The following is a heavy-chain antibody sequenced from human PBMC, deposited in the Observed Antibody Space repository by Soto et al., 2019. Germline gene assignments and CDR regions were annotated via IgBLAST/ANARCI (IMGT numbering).Heavy chain of an antibody. J-gene: IGHJ4*02. Sequence: SETLSLTCTVSGGSISSYYWSWIRQPPGKGLEWIGYIYYSGSTNYNPSLKSRATISVDTSKNQFSLKLSSVTAADTAVYYCGRNRDTAMATGDYFDYWGQGTLVTVSS. CDR2: IYYSGST. V-gene: IGHV4-59*01. CDR3: GRNRDTAMATGDYFDY. D-gene: IGHD5-18*01. CDR1: GGSISSYY.